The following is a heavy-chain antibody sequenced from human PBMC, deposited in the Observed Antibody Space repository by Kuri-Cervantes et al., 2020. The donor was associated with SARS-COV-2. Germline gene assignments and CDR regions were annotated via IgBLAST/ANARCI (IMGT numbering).Heavy chain of an antibody. CDR2: ISVSGTTM. CDR1: GFTFSSYS. J-gene: IGHJ4*02. CDR3: VRKGDS. Sequence: GGSLRLSCAASGFTFSSYSMNWVRQAPGKGLERVSYISVSGTTMYYADSVKGRFTIYRDNAKNSLYLQMNSLRADDTAVYYCVRKGDSWGQGTLVTVSS. V-gene: IGHV3-48*01.